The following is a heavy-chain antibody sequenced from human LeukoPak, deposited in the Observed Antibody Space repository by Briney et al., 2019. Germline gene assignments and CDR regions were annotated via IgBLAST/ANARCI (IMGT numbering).Heavy chain of an antibody. V-gene: IGHV1-69*04. CDR2: IIPFLGIA. CDR3: ARTTVTTYYYYYGMDV. D-gene: IGHD4-17*01. J-gene: IGHJ6*02. CDR1: GGTFSSYA. Sequence: GSSVKVSCKASGGTFSSYAISWVRQAPGQGLEWMGRIIPFLGIANYAQKFQGRVTITADKSTSTAYMELSSPRAEDTAVYYCARTTVTTYYYYYGMDVWGQGTTVTVSS.